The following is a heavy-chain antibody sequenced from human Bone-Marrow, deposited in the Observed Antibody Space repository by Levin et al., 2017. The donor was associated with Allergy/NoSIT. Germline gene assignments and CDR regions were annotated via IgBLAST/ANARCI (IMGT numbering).Heavy chain of an antibody. Sequence: GSLRLSCTVSGAFVSSDFWTWIRQSPGKGLEWIGYIYYSGSTNYNPSLKSRVTISLDTSKKQFSLTLSSVTTADTAIYYCARADDSSGYLGSWFDAWGQGILVTVSS. J-gene: IGHJ5*02. D-gene: IGHD3-22*01. CDR3: ARADDSSGYLGSWFDA. V-gene: IGHV4-59*02. CDR1: GAFVSSDF. CDR2: IYYSGST.